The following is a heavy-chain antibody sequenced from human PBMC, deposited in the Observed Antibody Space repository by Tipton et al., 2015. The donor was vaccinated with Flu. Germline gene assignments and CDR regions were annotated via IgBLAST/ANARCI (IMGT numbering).Heavy chain of an antibody. CDR3: ARLSYYDVDLKNFYFDY. CDR1: GGSVNSYF. D-gene: IGHD3-10*02. V-gene: IGHV4-59*08. CDR2: ISYSGNT. Sequence: TLSLTCTVSGGSVNSYFWSWIRQPPGKGLEWIGGISYSGNTYYNPSLKSRVVISVDTSKNQFSLKLRSVTAADTAVYYCARLSYYDVDLKNFYFDYWGQGALVTVSS. J-gene: IGHJ4*02.